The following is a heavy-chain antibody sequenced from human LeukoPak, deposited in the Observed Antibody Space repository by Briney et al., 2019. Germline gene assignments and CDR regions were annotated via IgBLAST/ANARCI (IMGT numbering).Heavy chain of an antibody. CDR3: ARSVGLDS. CDR1: GFTLSTYT. V-gene: IGHV3-21*01. J-gene: IGHJ5*01. Sequence: GGSLRLSCAASGFTLSTYTMNWVRQAPGKGLEWASSITSSSSHMYYADSVKGRFTTSRDNAENSLHLQMNSLRAEDTAIYYCARSVGLDSWGQGTLVTVSS. CDR2: ITSSSSHM. D-gene: IGHD1-26*01.